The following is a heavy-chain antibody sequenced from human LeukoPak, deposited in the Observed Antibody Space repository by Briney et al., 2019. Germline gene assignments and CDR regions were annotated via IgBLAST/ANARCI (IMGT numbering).Heavy chain of an antibody. J-gene: IGHJ4*02. D-gene: IGHD3-3*01. CDR1: GFTFSSYA. CDR3: AKDYLPRGITIFGVVPGFDY. Sequence: GGSLRLSCAASGFTFSSYAMSWARQAPGKGREWVSAISGRGGSTYYADSVKGRFTISRDNSKNTLYLQMNSLRAEDTAVYYCAKDYLPRGITIFGVVPGFDYWGQGTLVTVSS. CDR2: ISGRGGST. V-gene: IGHV3-23*01.